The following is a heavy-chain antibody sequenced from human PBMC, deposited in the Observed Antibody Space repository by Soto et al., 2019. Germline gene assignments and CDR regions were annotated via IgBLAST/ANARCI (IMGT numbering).Heavy chain of an antibody. CDR2: ITGSGDTT. CDR1: GFTFSSYA. Sequence: EVQLLESGGGLVQPGGSLRLSCADSGFTFSSYAMSWVRQAPGKGLEWVSTITGSGDTTYYTDSVKGRFTISRDNSENTLYWQMNSRRVEDTAVYYCSKKKGSDRAAFDYWGQGTLVTVSS. J-gene: IGHJ4*02. V-gene: IGHV3-23*01. CDR3: SKKKGSDRAAFDY. D-gene: IGHD3-10*01.